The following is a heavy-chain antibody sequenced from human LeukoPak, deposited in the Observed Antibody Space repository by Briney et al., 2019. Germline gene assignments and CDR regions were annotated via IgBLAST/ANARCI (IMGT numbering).Heavy chain of an antibody. V-gene: IGHV3-66*01. CDR2: IYSGGST. CDR3: ARARYYYGSGSYYQRYYYYGMDV. Sequence: GGSLRLSCAASGFTVSSNYMSWVRQAPGKGLEWVSVIYSGGSTYYAESVKGRFTISRDNSKNTLYLQMNSLRAEDTAVYYCARARYYYGSGSYYQRYYYYGMDVWGQGTTVTVSS. D-gene: IGHD3-10*01. J-gene: IGHJ6*02. CDR1: GFTVSSNY.